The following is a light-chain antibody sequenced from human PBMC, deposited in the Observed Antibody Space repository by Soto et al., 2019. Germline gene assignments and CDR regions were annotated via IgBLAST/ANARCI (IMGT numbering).Light chain of an antibody. Sequence: QSALTQPASVSGSPGQSITISCTGTSSDVGGYNYVSWYQQHPGKAPKLMIYDVTKRPSGVPDRFSGSKSGNTASLTVSGLQAEDEAAYYCSSLAGGNIREVFGTGTKLTVL. CDR1: SSDVGGYNY. V-gene: IGLV2-8*01. CDR3: SSLAGGNIREV. J-gene: IGLJ1*01. CDR2: DVT.